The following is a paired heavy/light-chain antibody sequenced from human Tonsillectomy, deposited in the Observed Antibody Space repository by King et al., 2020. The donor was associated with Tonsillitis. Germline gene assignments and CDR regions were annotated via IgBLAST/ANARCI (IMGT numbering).Light chain of an antibody. J-gene: IGLJ2*01. Sequence: QSALTQPASVSGSPGQSITISCTGTSSDIGDYNFVSWFQQHPGKAPKLMIYEVSNRPSGVSNRFSGSKSGNTASLTISGLQAEDEADYYCSSYTTTSSEAFGGGTKVTVL. CDR2: EVS. CDR3: SSYTTTSSEA. CDR1: SSDIGDYNF. V-gene: IGLV2-14*01.
Heavy chain of an antibody. Sequence: EVQLVESGGGLVKPGGSLRLSCEASGFTFSDFSINWVRQAPGKGLEWVSSIDSSSSYIYYGDSVKGRFTISRDNAENSLYLQMNSLRVEDTAVYYCARDFHSGSGRRFDYWGQGTLVTVSS. V-gene: IGHV3-21*01. CDR3: ARDFHSGSGRRFDY. D-gene: IGHD3-10*01. CDR1: GFTFSDFS. CDR2: IDSSSSYI. J-gene: IGHJ4*02.